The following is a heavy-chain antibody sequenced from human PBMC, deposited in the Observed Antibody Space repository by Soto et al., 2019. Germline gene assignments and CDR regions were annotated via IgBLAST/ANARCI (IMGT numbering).Heavy chain of an antibody. CDR1: GFSLSNARMG. J-gene: IGHJ4*02. Sequence: QVTLKESGPVLVKPTETLTLTCTVSGFSLSNARMGVSWIRQPPGKALEWLAHIFSNDEKSYSTSLKSRLTISNDTSKSLVVLTITNMDPVDTATYYCALIWNGGYVRHFDYWVQGTLVTVSS. V-gene: IGHV2-26*01. CDR2: IFSNDEK. D-gene: IGHD5-12*01. CDR3: ALIWNGGYVRHFDY.